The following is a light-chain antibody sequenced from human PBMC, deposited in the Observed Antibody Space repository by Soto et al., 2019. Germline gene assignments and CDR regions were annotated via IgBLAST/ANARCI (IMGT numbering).Light chain of an antibody. CDR2: GVS. V-gene: IGKV3-20*01. J-gene: IGKJ1*01. Sequence: EIGLTQSPCTLSLSTGERATLSCRASQSVSSNYFAWYQQKPGQAPRLLIYGVSSRATGIPDRFSGSGSGTDFTLTISRLEPEDFAVYYCEQYGSSPRTFGQGTKVDIK. CDR3: EQYGSSPRT. CDR1: QSVSSNY.